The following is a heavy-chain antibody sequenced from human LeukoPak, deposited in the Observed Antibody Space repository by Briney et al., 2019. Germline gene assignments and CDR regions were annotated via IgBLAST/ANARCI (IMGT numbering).Heavy chain of an antibody. D-gene: IGHD4-17*01. CDR2: IYYSGST. J-gene: IGHJ5*02. CDR3: ASQDYGDYFNWFDP. V-gene: IGHV4-39*01. CDR1: GGSISSSNW. Sequence: SETLSLTCAVSGGSISSSNWWSWVRQPPGKGLEWIGSIYYSGSTYYNPSLKSRVTISVDTSKNQFSLKLSSVTAADTAVYYCASQDYGDYFNWFDPWGQGTLVTVSS.